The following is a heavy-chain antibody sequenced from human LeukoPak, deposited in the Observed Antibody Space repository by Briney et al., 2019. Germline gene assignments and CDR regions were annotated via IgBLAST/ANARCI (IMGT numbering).Heavy chain of an antibody. CDR1: RGSFSSTSYY. CDR3: ASQGSASPFDY. Sequence: ASETLSLTCTVSRGSFSSTSYYWGWIRQPPGKGLEWMGSISSSGSTYYNPSLKSRVTISVDTSKDQFSLKLSSVTAADTAVYYCASQGSASPFDYWGQGTLVTVSS. CDR2: ISSSGST. J-gene: IGHJ4*02. V-gene: IGHV4-39*01.